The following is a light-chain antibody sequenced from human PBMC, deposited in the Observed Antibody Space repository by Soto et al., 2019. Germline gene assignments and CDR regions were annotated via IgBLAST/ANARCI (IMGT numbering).Light chain of an antibody. Sequence: EIVMTQSPATLSVSPGERATLSCRASQSVSSNLAWYQQKPGQAHRLLIYGASTRATGIPARFSGSGSGTEFTLTISILQSEDLAVYYCQQYNNWPPYTFGQGTKLEIK. CDR3: QQYNNWPPYT. J-gene: IGKJ2*01. V-gene: IGKV3-15*01. CDR2: GAS. CDR1: QSVSSN.